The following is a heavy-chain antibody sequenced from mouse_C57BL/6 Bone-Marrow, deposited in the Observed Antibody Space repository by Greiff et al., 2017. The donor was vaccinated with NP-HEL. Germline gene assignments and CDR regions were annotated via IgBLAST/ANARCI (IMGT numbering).Heavy chain of an antibody. CDR1: GYTFTSYW. V-gene: IGHV1-72*01. CDR2: IDPNSGGT. CDR3: ARERDDHEDYFDY. Sequence: VQLQQPGAELVKPGASVKLSCKASGYTFTSYWMHWVKQRPGRGLEWIGRIDPNSGGTKYTEKFKSKATLTVDKPSSTAYMQLSSLTSEDSAVYYCARERDDHEDYFDYWGQGTTLTVSS. J-gene: IGHJ2*01. D-gene: IGHD2-4*01.